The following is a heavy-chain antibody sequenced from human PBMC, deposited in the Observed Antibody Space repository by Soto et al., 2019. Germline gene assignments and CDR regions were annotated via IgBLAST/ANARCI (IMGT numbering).Heavy chain of an antibody. CDR1: GVTLSSYE. J-gene: IGHJ4*02. D-gene: IGHD2-21*01. Sequence: EVQLVESGGGLVQPGGSLRLSCAVFGVTLSSYEMNWVRQAPGKGLEWVSYINKNGGTVSYADSVKGRFTISRDNAENSLHLQMNSLRAEDTAVYYCATGVWYYFDYWGQGALVTVPS. CDR3: ATGVWYYFDY. V-gene: IGHV3-48*03. CDR2: INKNGGTV.